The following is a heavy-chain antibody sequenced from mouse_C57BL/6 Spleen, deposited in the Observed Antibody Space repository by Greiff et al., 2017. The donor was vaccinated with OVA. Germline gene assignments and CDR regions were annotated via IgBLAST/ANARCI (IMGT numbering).Heavy chain of an antibody. J-gene: IGHJ4*01. CDR2: IWSGGST. V-gene: IGHV2-2*01. Sequence: QVQLKESGPGLVQPSQSLSITCTVSGFSLTSYGVHWVRQSPGKGLEWLGVIWSGGSTDYNAAFISRLSISKDNSKCQVFFKMNSLQADDTAIYYCARNFLGDAMDYWGQGTSVTVSS. CDR1: GFSLTSYG. CDR3: ARNFLGDAMDY. D-gene: IGHD4-1*01.